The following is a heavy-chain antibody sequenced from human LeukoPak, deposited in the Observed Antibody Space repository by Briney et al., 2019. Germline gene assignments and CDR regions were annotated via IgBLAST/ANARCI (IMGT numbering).Heavy chain of an antibody. CDR3: TRRDYYDSSGYSHIDY. J-gene: IGHJ4*02. V-gene: IGHV3-73*01. CDR2: IRSKANSYAT. D-gene: IGHD3-22*01. Sequence: GGSLRLSCAASGFTFSGSAMHWVRQASGKGLEWVGRIRSKANSYATAYAASAKGRFTISRDDSKNTAYLQMDSLKTEDTAVYYCTRRDYYDSSGYSHIDYWGQGTLVTVSS. CDR1: GFTFSGSA.